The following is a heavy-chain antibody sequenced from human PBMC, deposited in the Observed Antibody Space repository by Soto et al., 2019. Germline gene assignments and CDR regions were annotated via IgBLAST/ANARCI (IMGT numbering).Heavy chain of an antibody. Sequence: QAQLVESGGGVVQPGNSLRLSCAASGFTFSSFAMHWVRQAPGKGLEWVAVIWFDGSNKDYGDSVKGRFTISRDNSRNTLYLQMNSLRVEDTAVYYCARAPFSSGWFYFDYWGQGSLVTVSS. CDR1: GFTFSSFA. CDR2: IWFDGSNK. V-gene: IGHV3-33*01. J-gene: IGHJ4*02. CDR3: ARAPFSSGWFYFDY. D-gene: IGHD6-19*01.